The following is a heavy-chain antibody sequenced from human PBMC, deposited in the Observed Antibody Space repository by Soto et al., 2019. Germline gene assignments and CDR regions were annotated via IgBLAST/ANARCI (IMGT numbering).Heavy chain of an antibody. D-gene: IGHD5-18*01. CDR1: GFTFSSYS. V-gene: IGHV3-21*01. CDR3: ARDRIAGYSYGSNYYYGMDV. Sequence: GYLRLSCAASGFTFSSYSMNWVRQSPGKGLEWVSSISSSSSYIYYADSVKGRFTISRDNAKNSLYLQMNSLRAEDTAVYYCARDRIAGYSYGSNYYYGMDVWGQGTTVTVSS. CDR2: ISSSSSYI. J-gene: IGHJ6*02.